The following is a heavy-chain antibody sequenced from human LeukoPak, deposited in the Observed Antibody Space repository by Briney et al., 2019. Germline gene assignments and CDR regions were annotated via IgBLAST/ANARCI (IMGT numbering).Heavy chain of an antibody. Sequence: ASVKLSCKSSGSTFTGYYMHWGRQAPGQGLEWMGRIDSNSGGTNYAQNFQGSVTMARDTSISTVYMELISLRSDDTAVYYCAREMNYDDYRTSDYWGQGTLVTVSS. V-gene: IGHV1-2*02. CDR1: GSTFTGYY. J-gene: IGHJ4*02. CDR3: AREMNYDDYRTSDY. D-gene: IGHD4-17*01. CDR2: IDSNSGGT.